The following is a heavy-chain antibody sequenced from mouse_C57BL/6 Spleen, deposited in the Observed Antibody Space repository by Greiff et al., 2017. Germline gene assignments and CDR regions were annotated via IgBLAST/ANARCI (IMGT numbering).Heavy chain of an antibody. V-gene: IGHV5-6*02. CDR2: ISSGGSYT. D-gene: IGHD1-1*01. CDR1: GFTFSSYG. Sequence: DVMLVESGGDLVKPGGSLKLSCAASGFTFSSYGMSWVRQTPDKRLEWVATISSGGSYTYYPDSVKGRFTISRDNAKNTLYLQMSSLKSEDTAMYYCARFITTVVEYFDYWGQGTTLTVSS. CDR3: ARFITTVVEYFDY. J-gene: IGHJ2*01.